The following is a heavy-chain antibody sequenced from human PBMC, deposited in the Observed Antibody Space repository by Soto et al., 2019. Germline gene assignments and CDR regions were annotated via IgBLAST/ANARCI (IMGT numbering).Heavy chain of an antibody. CDR2: IWYDGSNK. Sequence: GGSLRLSCAASGFTFSSYGMHWVRQAPGKGLEWVAVIWYDGSNKYYADSVKGRFTISRDNSKNTLYLQMNSLRAEDTAVYYCARKSLHSYGMDVWGQGTTVTVSS. CDR3: ARKSLHSYGMDV. J-gene: IGHJ6*02. V-gene: IGHV3-33*01. CDR1: GFTFSSYG.